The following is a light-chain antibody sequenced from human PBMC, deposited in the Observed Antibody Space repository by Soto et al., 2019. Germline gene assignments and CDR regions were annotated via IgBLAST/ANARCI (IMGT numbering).Light chain of an antibody. Sequence: QSALTQLASVFGSPGQSSAISFTGTASDVGAYNNVSWYLQYPGKAPKLVIFDVSFRPSGVSNRFSGSKSGNTPSLTISGLQAVDDADYALKSFTTSVTYVFDAGARVSVL. CDR2: DVS. J-gene: IGLJ1*01. CDR3: KSFTTSVTYV. CDR1: ASDVGAYNN. V-gene: IGLV2-14*01.